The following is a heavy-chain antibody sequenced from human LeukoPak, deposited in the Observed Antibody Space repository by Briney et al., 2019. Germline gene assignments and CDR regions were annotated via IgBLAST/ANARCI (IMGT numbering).Heavy chain of an antibody. CDR3: ARGPLSYGGPIDY. CDR2: ISTSSTYI. CDR1: GFTFSSYS. J-gene: IGHJ4*02. D-gene: IGHD4-23*01. V-gene: IGHV3-21*01. Sequence: GGSLRLSCAASGFTFSSYSMNWVRQAPGKGLEWVSYISTSSTYIYYADSVKGRFTISRDNAKNSLYLQMNSLRAEDTAVYYCARGPLSYGGPIDYWGQGTLVTVSS.